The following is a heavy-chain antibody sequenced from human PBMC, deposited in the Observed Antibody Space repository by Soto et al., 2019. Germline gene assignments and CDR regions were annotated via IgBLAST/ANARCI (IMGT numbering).Heavy chain of an antibody. V-gene: IGHV3-64D*06. CDR2: ISSNGGST. J-gene: IGHJ3*02. CDR1: GFTFSSYA. CDR3: VKPPLSIDSSGYYSSRSAFDI. D-gene: IGHD3-22*01. Sequence: VGSLRLSCSASGFTFSSYAMHWVRQAPGTGLEYVSAISSNGGSTYYADSVKGRFTISRDNSKNTLYLQMSSLRAEDTAVYYCVKPPLSIDSSGYYSSRSAFDIWGQGTMVTVSS.